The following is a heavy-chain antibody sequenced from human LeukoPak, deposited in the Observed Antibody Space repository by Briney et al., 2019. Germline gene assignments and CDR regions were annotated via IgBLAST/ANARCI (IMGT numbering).Heavy chain of an antibody. J-gene: IGHJ4*02. CDR1: GFTFSSYS. V-gene: IGHV3-21*01. CDR2: ISSSSSYI. D-gene: IGHD2-15*01. CDR3: ARGLPGYCSGGSCYVMATIPLSSIDY. Sequence: GGSLRLSCAASGFTFSSYSMNWVRQAPGKGLEWVSSISSSSSYIYYADSVKGRFTISRENAKNSLYLQMNSLRAEDTAVYYCARGLPGYCSGGSCYVMATIPLSSIDYWGQGTLVTVSS.